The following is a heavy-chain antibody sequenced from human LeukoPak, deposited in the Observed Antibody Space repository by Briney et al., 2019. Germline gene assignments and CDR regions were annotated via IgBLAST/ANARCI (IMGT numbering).Heavy chain of an antibody. CDR2: ISGSGSGGST. Sequence: GGSLRLPCVVSGFTFSSSAMSWVHQAPGKGLEWVSSISGSGSGGSTYYADSVKGRFTISRDNSKNTLYLQMNSLRAEDTAVYYCAKSGYNRFDYWGQGTLVTVSS. D-gene: IGHD5-24*01. J-gene: IGHJ4*02. V-gene: IGHV3-23*01. CDR1: GFTFSSSA. CDR3: AKSGYNRFDY.